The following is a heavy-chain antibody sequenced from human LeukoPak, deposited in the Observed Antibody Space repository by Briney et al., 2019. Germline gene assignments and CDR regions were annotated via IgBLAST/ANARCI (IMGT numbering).Heavy chain of an antibody. CDR3: ANEASLRASEDIVVVPAAIRPVDY. CDR1: GFTFSSYA. Sequence: GESLKISCAASGFTFSSYAMSWVRQAPGKGLEWVSAISGSGGSTYYADSVKGRFTISRDNSKNTLYLQMNSLRAEDTAVYYCANEASLRASEDIVVVPAAIRPVDYWGQGTLVTVSS. CDR2: ISGSGGST. J-gene: IGHJ4*02. D-gene: IGHD2-2*02. V-gene: IGHV3-23*01.